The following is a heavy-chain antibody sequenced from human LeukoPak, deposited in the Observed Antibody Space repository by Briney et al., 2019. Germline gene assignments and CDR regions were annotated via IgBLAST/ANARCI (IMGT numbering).Heavy chain of an antibody. D-gene: IGHD5-18*01. J-gene: IGHJ3*02. CDR1: GGSISSDDYS. Sequence: SETLSLTCAVSGGSISSDDYSWTWIRQPPGKGLEWIGYMYPTRGTFYNPSLKSRVTISVDRSKNQFSLKLSSVTAADTAVYYCARGGYSYGYAFDIWGQGTMVTVSS. V-gene: IGHV4-30-2*01. CDR3: ARGGYSYGYAFDI. CDR2: MYPTRGT.